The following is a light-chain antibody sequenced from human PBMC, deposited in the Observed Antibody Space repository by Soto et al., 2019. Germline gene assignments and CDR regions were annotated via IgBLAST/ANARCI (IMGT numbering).Light chain of an antibody. CDR1: QSGSISY. CDR3: KHYGYFQWT. V-gene: IGKV3-20*01. CDR2: GAS. J-gene: IGKJ1*01. Sequence: IVLTHSPGTLSLSAGEIRIISSTPSQSGSISYLAWYQQKAGLSPRLLIYGASTRATGIPDRFSGSGSGTDFTLTISRLETEDIAVYFCKHYGYFQWTFGKGTKVDIK.